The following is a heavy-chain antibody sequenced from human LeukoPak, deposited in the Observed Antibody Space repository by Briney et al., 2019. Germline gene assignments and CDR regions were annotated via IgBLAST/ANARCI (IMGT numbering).Heavy chain of an antibody. CDR2: INPNSGGT. J-gene: IGHJ6*03. V-gene: IGHV1-2*02. CDR1: GYTFTGYY. CDR3: ARGAPAYYYMDV. Sequence: ASVKLSCRASGYTFTGYYIHWVRQAPGQGIEWMGWINPNSGGTNYAQKFQGRVTMTRDTSITTAYMELNSLRSDDTAVYYCARGAPAYYYMDVWGKGTTVTVSS.